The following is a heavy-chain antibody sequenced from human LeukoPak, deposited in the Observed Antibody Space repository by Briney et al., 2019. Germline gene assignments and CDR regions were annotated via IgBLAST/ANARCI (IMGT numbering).Heavy chain of an antibody. CDR1: VFTFSSYA. CDR2: IRSSGSTI. J-gene: IGHJ6*04. V-gene: IGHV3-48*03. CDR3: AELGITMIGGV. Sequence: GGSLRLSCAASVFTFSSYAMSWVRQAPGKGLEWVSYIRSSGSTIYYADSVKGRFTISRDNAKNSLYLQMNSLRAEDTAVYYCAELGITMIGGVWGKGTTVTVSS. D-gene: IGHD3-10*02.